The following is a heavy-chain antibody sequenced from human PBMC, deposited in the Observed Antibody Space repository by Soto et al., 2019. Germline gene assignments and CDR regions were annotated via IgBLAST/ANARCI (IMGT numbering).Heavy chain of an antibody. D-gene: IGHD6-13*01. CDR2: IYYSGST. CDR3: ASGVAAAGPPSPFDY. Sequence: PSETLSLTCTVSGGSISSYYWSWILQPPGKGLEWIGYIYYSGSTNYNPSLKSRVTISVDTSKNQFSLKLSSVTAADTAVYYCASGVAAAGPPSPFDYWGQGTLVTVSS. V-gene: IGHV4-59*01. CDR1: GGSISSYY. J-gene: IGHJ4*02.